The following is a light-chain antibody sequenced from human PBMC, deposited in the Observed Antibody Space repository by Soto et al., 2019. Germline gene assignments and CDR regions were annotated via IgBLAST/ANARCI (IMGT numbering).Light chain of an antibody. CDR3: CSSAGGCTLGV. Sequence: QSALAQPRSVSGSPGQSVTISCTGTNSDVGGYNYVSWYQQHPGKAPKLMIYDVTKRPSGVPDRFSGSKSGNTASLTISGRLEDDEDDDYCCSSAGGCTLGVFGGGTKVTVL. CDR1: NSDVGGYNY. V-gene: IGLV2-11*01. CDR2: DVT. J-gene: IGLJ2*01.